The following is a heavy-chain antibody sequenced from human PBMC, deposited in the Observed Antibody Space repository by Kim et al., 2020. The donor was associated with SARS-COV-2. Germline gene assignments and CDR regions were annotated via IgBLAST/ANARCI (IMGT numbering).Heavy chain of an antibody. CDR1: DFTFSDYY. D-gene: IGHD3-10*01. CDR3: ARGLWFGEGPIDY. V-gene: IGHV3-11*05. J-gene: IGHJ4*02. Sequence: GGSLRLSCTVSDFTFSDYYMSWIRQAPGKGLEWLSYISHSGSYTNYADSVKGRFTISRDNARQSLYLQMNSLRPEDTAVYYCARGLWFGEGPIDYWVQGTLVSVSS. CDR2: ISHSGSYT.